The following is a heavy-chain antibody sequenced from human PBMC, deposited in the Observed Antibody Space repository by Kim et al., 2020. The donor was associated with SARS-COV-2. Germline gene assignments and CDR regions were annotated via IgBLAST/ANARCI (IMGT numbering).Heavy chain of an antibody. Sequence: GESLKISCKGSGYSFTSYWISRVRQMPGKGLEWMGRIDPSDSYTNYSPSFQGHVTISADKSISTAYLQWSSLKASDTAMYYCAREETTILEGDYWGQGTLVTVSS. J-gene: IGHJ4*02. CDR3: AREETTILEGDY. D-gene: IGHD5-12*01. CDR2: IDPSDSYT. CDR1: GYSFTSYW. V-gene: IGHV5-10-1*01.